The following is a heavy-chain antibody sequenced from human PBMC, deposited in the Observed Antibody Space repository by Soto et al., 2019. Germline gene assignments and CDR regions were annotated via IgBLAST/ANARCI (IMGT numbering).Heavy chain of an antibody. J-gene: IGHJ6*01. D-gene: IGHD3-3*01. CDR3: ACGGQAYYDFWSGYPTYYYDYCGMDV. Sequence: ASVKVSCKASGYTFTSYAMHWVRQAPGQRLEWMGWINAGNGNTKYSQKFQGRVTITRDTSASTAYMELSSLRSEDTDVYYCACGGQAYYDFWSGYPTYYYDYCGMDVWGRGTTVTVSS. V-gene: IGHV1-3*01. CDR2: INAGNGNT. CDR1: GYTFTSYA.